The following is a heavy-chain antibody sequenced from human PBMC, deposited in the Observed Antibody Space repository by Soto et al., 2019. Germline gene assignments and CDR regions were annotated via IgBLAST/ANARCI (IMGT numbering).Heavy chain of an antibody. CDR1: GYTFTGYY. V-gene: IGHV1-2*04. Sequence: QVQLVQSGAEVKKPGASVKVSCKASGYTFTGYYMHWVRQAPGQGLEWMGWINPNSGGTNYAQKFQGWVTMTWDTSISTAYMELSRLRSDDTAVYYCARGITGTTAGYYYGMDVWGQGTTVTVSS. D-gene: IGHD1-20*01. CDR2: INPNSGGT. CDR3: ARGITGTTAGYYYGMDV. J-gene: IGHJ6*02.